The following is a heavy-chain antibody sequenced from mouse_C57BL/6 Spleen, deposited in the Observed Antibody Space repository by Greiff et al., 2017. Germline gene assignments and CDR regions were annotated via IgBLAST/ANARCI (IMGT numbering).Heavy chain of an antibody. Sequence: EVQLVESGGDLVKPGGSLKLSCAASGFTFSSYGMSWVRQTPDKRLEWVATISSGGSYTYYPDSVKGRFTISRDNAKNTLYLQMSSLKSEDTAMYYCARGGLRRASNWYFDVWGTGTTVTVSS. J-gene: IGHJ1*03. V-gene: IGHV5-6*01. D-gene: IGHD2-4*01. CDR3: ARGGLRRASNWYFDV. CDR2: ISSGGSYT. CDR1: GFTFSSYG.